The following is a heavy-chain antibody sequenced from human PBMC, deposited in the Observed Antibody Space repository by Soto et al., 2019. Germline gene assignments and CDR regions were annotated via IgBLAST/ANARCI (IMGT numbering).Heavy chain of an antibody. CDR2: SSAYNVNT. J-gene: IGHJ4*02. CDR1: GYTFTSYG. V-gene: IGHV1-18*01. D-gene: IGHD4-17*01. CDR3: ARGTTVETGNY. Sequence: HVQLVQSGAEVKKTVSSGKVSCKDSGYTFTSYGISWVRQAPGQGLEWMGWSSAYNVNTNYAQTLQGRVTMTPYTSASTADRELRRLRSDDTAVCYCARGTTVETGNYWGQGALVTVSS.